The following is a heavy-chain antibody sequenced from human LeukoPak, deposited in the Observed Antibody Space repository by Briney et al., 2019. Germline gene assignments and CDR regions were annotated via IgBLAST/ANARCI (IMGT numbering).Heavy chain of an antibody. D-gene: IGHD3-10*01. V-gene: IGHV6-1*01. CDR3: ARALYYDSGRKGMDV. CDR1: GDSVSSNSAA. J-gene: IGHJ6*02. Sequence: SQTLSLTCAISGDSVSSNSAAWNWIRQSPSRGLEWLGRTYYRSNWYNDSAVSVKSRITINPDTSKNQFSLHLNSVTPEDTAVYYCARALYYDSGRKGMDVWGQGTTVPVSS. CDR2: TYYRSNWYN.